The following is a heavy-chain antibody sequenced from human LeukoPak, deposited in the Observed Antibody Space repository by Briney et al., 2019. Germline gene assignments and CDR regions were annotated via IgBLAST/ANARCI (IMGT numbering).Heavy chain of an antibody. Sequence: PGGSLRLSCAASGFTFSRYGMHWVSQAPGKGGEGGAFIRYDGSNKYYADSVKGRFTISRDNSKNTLYLQMNGLRAEDTAVYYCANASDYGSGSYLDYWGQGTLVTVSS. CDR1: GFTFSRYG. D-gene: IGHD3-10*01. CDR2: IRYDGSNK. V-gene: IGHV3-30*02. J-gene: IGHJ4*02. CDR3: ANASDYGSGSYLDY.